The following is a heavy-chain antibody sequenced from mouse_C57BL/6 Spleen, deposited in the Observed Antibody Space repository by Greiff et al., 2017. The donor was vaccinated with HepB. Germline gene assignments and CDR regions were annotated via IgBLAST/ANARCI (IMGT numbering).Heavy chain of an antibody. CDR1: GYTFTSYW. CDR2: IYPSDSET. CDR3: ARSWDYDYFDY. V-gene: IGHV1-61*01. D-gene: IGHD2-4*01. J-gene: IGHJ2*01. Sequence: VQLQQPGAELVRPGSSVKLSCKASGYTFTSYWIDWVKQRPGQGLEWIGNIYPSDSETHYNQKFKDKATLTVDKSSSTAYMQLSSLTSEDSAVYYCARSWDYDYFDYWGQGTTLTVSS.